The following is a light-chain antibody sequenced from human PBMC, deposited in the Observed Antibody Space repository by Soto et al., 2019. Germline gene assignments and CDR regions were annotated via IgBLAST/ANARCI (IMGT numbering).Light chain of an antibody. CDR1: QTVGSSF. CDR3: HQYGSSQT. Sequence: EIVLTQSPRTLSLSPGERATLYCRASQTVGSSFLAWFQHKPGPAPRLLISGASTRATGIPDMFSGSGSGTDFTLTISRLAPEDFAVYYCHQYGSSQTFGQGTKVDIK. V-gene: IGKV3-20*01. CDR2: GAS. J-gene: IGKJ1*01.